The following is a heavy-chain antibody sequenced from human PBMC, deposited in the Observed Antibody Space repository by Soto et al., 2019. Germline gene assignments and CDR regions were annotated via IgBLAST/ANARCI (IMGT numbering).Heavy chain of an antibody. V-gene: IGHV4-59*01. CDR3: ARGRGYSGYVTRSYYYDY. D-gene: IGHD5-12*01. Sequence: SETLSLTCTVSGGSISSYYWSWIRQPPGKGLEWIGYIYYSGSTNYNPSLKSRVTISVDTSKNQFSLKLSSVTAADTAVYYCARGRGYSGYVTRSYYYDYWGQGTLVTVSS. J-gene: IGHJ4*02. CDR1: GGSISSYY. CDR2: IYYSGST.